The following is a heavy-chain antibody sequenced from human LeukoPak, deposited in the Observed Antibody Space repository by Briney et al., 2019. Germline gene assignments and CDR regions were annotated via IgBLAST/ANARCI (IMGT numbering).Heavy chain of an antibody. D-gene: IGHD1-1*01. CDR1: GFTFDDYA. CDR3: AKDGYDY. J-gene: IGHJ4*02. CDR2: ISWNSGSI. V-gene: IGHV3-9*01. Sequence: GGSLRLSCGASGFTFDDYAMHWVRQAPGKGLEWVSGISWNSGSIGYADSVKGRFTISRDNAKNSLYLQMNSLRAEDTALYYCAKDGYDYWGQGTLVTVSS.